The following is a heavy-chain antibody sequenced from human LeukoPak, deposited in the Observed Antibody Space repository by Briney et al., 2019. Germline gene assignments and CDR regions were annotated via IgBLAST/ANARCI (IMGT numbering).Heavy chain of an antibody. CDR2: ISWDGGST. CDR3: AKAVGYCSSTSCHYGMDV. CDR1: GFTFDDYP. V-gene: IGHV3-43*01. Sequence: SGGSLRLSCAASGFTFDDYPMHWVRQAPGKGLEWVSLISWDGGSTYYADSVKGRFTISRDNSKNSLYLQMNSLRTEDTALYYCAKAVGYCSSTSCHYGMDVWGQGTTVTVSS. D-gene: IGHD2-2*01. J-gene: IGHJ6*02.